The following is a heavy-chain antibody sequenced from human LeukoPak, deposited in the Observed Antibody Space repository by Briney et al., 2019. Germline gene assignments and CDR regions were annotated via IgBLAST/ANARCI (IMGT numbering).Heavy chain of an antibody. J-gene: IGHJ5*02. CDR1: GYSISSVYY. Sequence: SETLSLTCIVSGYSISSVYYWGWIRQPPGKGLEWIGEINHSGSTNYNPSLKSRVTISVDTSKNQFSLKLSSVTAADTAVYYCARHRRYYYGSGSYFDPWGQGTLVTVSS. CDR2: INHSGST. V-gene: IGHV4-38-2*02. D-gene: IGHD3-10*01. CDR3: ARHRRYYYGSGSYFDP.